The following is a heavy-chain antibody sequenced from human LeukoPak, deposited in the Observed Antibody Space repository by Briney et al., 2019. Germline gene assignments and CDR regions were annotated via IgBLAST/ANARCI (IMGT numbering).Heavy chain of an antibody. CDR3: AKTGDDSSGYYFYSGEYYFDY. Sequence: GGSLRLSCAASGFTFSSYAMSWVRQAPGKGLEWVSAISGSGGSTYYADSVKGRFTISRDNSKNTLYLQMNSLRAEDTAVYYCAKTGDDSSGYYFYSGEYYFDYWGQGTLVTVSS. D-gene: IGHD3-22*01. V-gene: IGHV3-23*01. CDR1: GFTFSSYA. J-gene: IGHJ4*02. CDR2: ISGSGGST.